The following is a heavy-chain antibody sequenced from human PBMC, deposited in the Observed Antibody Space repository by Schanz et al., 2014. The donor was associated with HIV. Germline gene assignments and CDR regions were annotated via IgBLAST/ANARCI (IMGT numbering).Heavy chain of an antibody. CDR1: GYTFSGYY. V-gene: IGHV1-2*02. CDR2: MNPNSGVT. J-gene: IGHJ4*02. Sequence: QVHLVQSGAEVKKPGASVKVSCKASGYTFSGYYIHWVRQAPGQGLEWMGWMNPNSGVTEDAQKFQGRVTMTRDTSISTAYMEVSRLRSDDTAVYYCARTRGIAVAGFDYWGQGTLVTVSS. CDR3: ARTRGIAVAGFDY. D-gene: IGHD6-19*01.